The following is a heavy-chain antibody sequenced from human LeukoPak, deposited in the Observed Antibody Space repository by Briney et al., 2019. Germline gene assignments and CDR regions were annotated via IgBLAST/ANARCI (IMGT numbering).Heavy chain of an antibody. J-gene: IGHJ4*02. CDR2: INHSGST. CDR1: GGSFSGYY. V-gene: IGHV4-34*01. Sequence: SETLSLTCAVYGGSFSGYYWSWIRQPPGKGLEWIGEINHSGSTNYNPSLKSRVTISVDTSKNQFSLKLSSVTAADTAVYYCARVREYCTNGVCHYFDYWGQGTLVTVSS. D-gene: IGHD2-8*01. CDR3: ARVREYCTNGVCHYFDY.